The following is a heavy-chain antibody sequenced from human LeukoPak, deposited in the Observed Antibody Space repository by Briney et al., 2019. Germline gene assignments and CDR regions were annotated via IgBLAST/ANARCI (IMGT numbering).Heavy chain of an antibody. D-gene: IGHD3-10*01. CDR2: IWYDGSNK. CDR3: ARNMVRGVTAEKGAFDY. J-gene: IGHJ4*02. CDR1: GFTFSSYG. V-gene: IGHV3-33*01. Sequence: GGSLRLSCAASGFTFSSYGMHWVRQAPGKGLEWVAVIWYDGSNKYYADSVKGRFTISRDNSKNTLYLQMNSPRAEDTAVYYCARNMVRGVTAEKGAFDYWGQGTLVTVSS.